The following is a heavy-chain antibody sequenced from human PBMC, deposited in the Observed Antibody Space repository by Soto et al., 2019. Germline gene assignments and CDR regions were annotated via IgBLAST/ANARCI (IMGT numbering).Heavy chain of an antibody. V-gene: IGHV4-31*03. J-gene: IGHJ5*02. Sequence: QVQLNESGPGLVKPSQTLSLTCTVSGGSISSGGYYWSWIRQHPGKGLEWIGYIYYSGSTYYNPSLKSRVTISVDTSKNQFSLKLSSVTAADTAVYYCARGLYGDYGANNWFDPWGQGTLVTVSS. D-gene: IGHD4-17*01. CDR3: ARGLYGDYGANNWFDP. CDR2: IYYSGST. CDR1: GGSISSGGYY.